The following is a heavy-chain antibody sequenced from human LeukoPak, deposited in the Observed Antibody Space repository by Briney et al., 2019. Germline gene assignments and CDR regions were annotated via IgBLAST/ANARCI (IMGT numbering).Heavy chain of an antibody. CDR3: ARGRRSRVCSGGSCYSQHNWFDP. Sequence: PSETLSLTCAVYGGSFSGYYWSWIRQPPGKGLEWIGEINHSGSTNYNPSLKSRVTISVDTSKNQFSLKLSSVTAADTAVYYCARGRRSRVCSGGSCYSQHNWFDPWGQGTLVTVSS. J-gene: IGHJ5*02. CDR2: INHSGST. D-gene: IGHD2-15*01. CDR1: GGSFSGYY. V-gene: IGHV4-34*01.